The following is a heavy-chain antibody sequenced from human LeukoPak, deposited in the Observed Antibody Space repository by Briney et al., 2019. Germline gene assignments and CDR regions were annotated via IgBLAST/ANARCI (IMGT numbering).Heavy chain of an antibody. CDR3: ARERTSGWDAFDF. V-gene: IGHV3-74*01. Sequence: GGSLRLSCAASGFTFSSLWMHWVRQAPGKGLVWVSRINSVGSSTSYADSVKGRFTISRDNAKNTLYLQMNSLRAEDTAVYYCARERTSGWDAFDFWGQGTLVTVSS. CDR1: GFTFSSLW. J-gene: IGHJ4*02. D-gene: IGHD6-19*01. CDR2: INSVGSST.